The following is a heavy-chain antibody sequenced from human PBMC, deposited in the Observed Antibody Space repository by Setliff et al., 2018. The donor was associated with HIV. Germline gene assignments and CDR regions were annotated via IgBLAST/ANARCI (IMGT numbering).Heavy chain of an antibody. D-gene: IGHD3-10*01. CDR3: ARLSGGMVPNY. Sequence: LSLTCTVSGGSISTHYWSWIRQPPGKGLEWIGTVYYDASTIYTPSLNSRVIISVDTSKNQILLRLSSVTAADTAVYYCARLSGGMVPNYWGQGTLVTVSS. CDR2: VYYDAST. J-gene: IGHJ4*02. V-gene: IGHV4-59*08. CDR1: GGSISTHY.